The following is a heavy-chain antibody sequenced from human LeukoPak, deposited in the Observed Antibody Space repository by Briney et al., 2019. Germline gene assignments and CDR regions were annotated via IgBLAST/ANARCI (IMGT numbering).Heavy chain of an antibody. V-gene: IGHV3-21*01. Sequence: PGGSLRLSCAASGFTFSSDSMNWVRQAPGKGLEWVSSISSSSSYIYYADSVKGRFTISRDNAKNSLYLQMNSLRAEDTAVYYCASGIAAAVQGAFDIWGQGTMVTVSS. CDR1: GFTFSSDS. CDR2: ISSSSSYI. D-gene: IGHD6-13*01. CDR3: ASGIAAAVQGAFDI. J-gene: IGHJ3*02.